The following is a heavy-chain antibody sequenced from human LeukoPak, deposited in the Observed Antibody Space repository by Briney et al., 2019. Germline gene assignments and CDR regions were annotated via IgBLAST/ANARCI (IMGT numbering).Heavy chain of an antibody. J-gene: IGHJ5*02. Sequence: GGSLRLSCAASGFTFSSYWMHWVRQAPGKGLVWVSRINSDRSSTSYTDSVKGRFTISRDNAKNTLYLQMNSLRAEDTAVYYCARPYSSGWYGTWWFDPWGQGTLVTVSS. CDR3: ARPYSSGWYGTWWFDP. V-gene: IGHV3-74*01. D-gene: IGHD6-13*01. CDR2: INSDRSST. CDR1: GFTFSSYW.